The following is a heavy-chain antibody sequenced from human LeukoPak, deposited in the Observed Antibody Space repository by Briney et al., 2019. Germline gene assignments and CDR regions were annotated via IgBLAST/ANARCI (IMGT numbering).Heavy chain of an antibody. D-gene: IGHD4-23*01. Sequence: PSETLSLTCPVSGGSISSGGYYWSWIRQHPGKGLEWIGYIYYSGSTYYNPSLKSRVTISVDTSKNQFSLKLSSVTAADTAVYYCARDSAYGGNIIDYWGRGTLVTVSS. CDR2: IYYSGST. V-gene: IGHV4-31*03. J-gene: IGHJ4*02. CDR1: GGSISSGGYY. CDR3: ARDSAYGGNIIDY.